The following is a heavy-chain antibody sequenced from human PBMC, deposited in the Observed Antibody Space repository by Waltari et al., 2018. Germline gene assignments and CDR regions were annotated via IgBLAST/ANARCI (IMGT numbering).Heavy chain of an antibody. CDR1: GYSFTNYA. J-gene: IGHJ4*02. D-gene: IGHD6-19*01. Sequence: QVQLVQSGSELKAPGASVKTSCKASGYSFTNYAIHWVRQAPGQRLEWMGWINTNAGNPTYGQGFTGNFVFSVDTSVTTAYLQISGLKAEDTAVYFCAKEIKYNSDWYFFLDFWGQGTLVTVSS. V-gene: IGHV7-4-1*02. CDR2: INTNAGNP. CDR3: AKEIKYNSDWYFFLDF.